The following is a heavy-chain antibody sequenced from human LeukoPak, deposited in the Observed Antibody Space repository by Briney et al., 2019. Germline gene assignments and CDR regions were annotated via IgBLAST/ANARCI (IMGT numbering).Heavy chain of an antibody. CDR3: AIGYCRGGSCDEEPGDAFDI. Sequence: ASVKVSCKASGYTFTSYYIHWVRQAPGQGLGWMGIIYPSGGSTTYAQKFQGRVTMTRDMSTSTVYMELSSLRSEDTAVYYCAIGYCRGGSCDEEPGDAFDIWGQGTMVAVSS. V-gene: IGHV1-46*01. D-gene: IGHD2-15*01. J-gene: IGHJ3*02. CDR1: GYTFTSYY. CDR2: IYPSGGST.